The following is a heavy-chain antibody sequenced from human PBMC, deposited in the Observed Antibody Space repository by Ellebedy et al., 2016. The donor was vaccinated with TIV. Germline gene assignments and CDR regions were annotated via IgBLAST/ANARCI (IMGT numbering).Heavy chain of an antibody. D-gene: IGHD3-10*01. CDR3: ARDLFPSGY. V-gene: IGHV1-69*13. CDR1: RYTLTELS. Sequence: SVKVSXKVSRYTLTELSMHWVRQAPGQGLEWMGGIIPIFGTANYAQKFQGRVTITADESTSTAYMELSSLRSEDTAVYYCARDLFPSGYWGQGTLVTVSS. J-gene: IGHJ4*02. CDR2: IIPIFGTA.